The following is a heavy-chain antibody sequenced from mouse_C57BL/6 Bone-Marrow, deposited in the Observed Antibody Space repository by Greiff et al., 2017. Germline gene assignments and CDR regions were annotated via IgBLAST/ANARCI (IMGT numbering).Heavy chain of an antibody. Sequence: QVQLQQPGAELVKPGASVKLSCKASGYTFTSYWMQWVKQRPGQGLEWIGEIDPSDSYTNYNQKFKGKATLTVDTSSSTAYLPLSSLTSEDSAVYYFAKSPYGYDPIAYWGQGTLVTVSA. V-gene: IGHV1-50*01. CDR1: GYTFTSYW. CDR3: AKSPYGYDPIAY. D-gene: IGHD2-2*01. J-gene: IGHJ3*01. CDR2: IDPSDSYT.